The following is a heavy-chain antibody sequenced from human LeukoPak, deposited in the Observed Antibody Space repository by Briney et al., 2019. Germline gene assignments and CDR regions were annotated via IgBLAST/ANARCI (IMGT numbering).Heavy chain of an antibody. J-gene: IGHJ4*02. CDR2: ICYSGST. Sequence: SQTLSLTCTVSGGSISSGDYYWSWIRQPPGKGLEWIGYICYSGSTYYNPSLKRRVTISVDTSKNQFSLKLSSVTAADTAVYYCARGRPETEVTDNYYFDYWGQGTLVTVSS. D-gene: IGHD1-14*01. CDR1: GGSISSGDYY. CDR3: ARGRPETEVTDNYYFDY. V-gene: IGHV4-30-4*01.